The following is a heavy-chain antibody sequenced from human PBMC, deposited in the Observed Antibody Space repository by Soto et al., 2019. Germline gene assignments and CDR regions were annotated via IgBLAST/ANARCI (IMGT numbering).Heavy chain of an antibody. J-gene: IGHJ3*02. CDR2: IWYDGSNK. CDR3: ARVRSVYSYGHDAFDI. D-gene: IGHD5-18*01. V-gene: IGHV3-30*19. CDR1: GFTFSSYG. Sequence: PGGYLRLSCAASGFTFSSYGLHWVRQAPGTGLEWVAVIWYDGSNKYYADSVKGRFTISRDNSKNTLYLQMNSLRAEDTAVYYCARVRSVYSYGHDAFDIWGQGTMVTVSS.